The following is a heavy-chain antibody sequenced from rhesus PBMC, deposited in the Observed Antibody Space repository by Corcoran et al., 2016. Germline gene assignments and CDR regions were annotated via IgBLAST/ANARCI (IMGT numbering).Heavy chain of an antibody. CDR1: GGSISGGYA. V-gene: IGHV4-76*01. Sequence: QVQLQESGPGLLKPSETLSLTCAVSGGSISGGYAWSWIRQPPGKGVEWFGYIYGSSGSTNYNPSLKKRVTISKDTSKNQFSLKLSSVTAADTAVYYCARLGRVVRGVYFDYWGQGVLVTVSS. D-gene: IGHD6-13*01. CDR3: ARLGRVVRGVYFDY. CDR2: IYGSSGST. J-gene: IGHJ4*01.